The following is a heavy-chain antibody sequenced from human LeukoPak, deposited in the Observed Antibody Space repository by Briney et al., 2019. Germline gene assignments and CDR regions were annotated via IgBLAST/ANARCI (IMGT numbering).Heavy chain of an antibody. J-gene: IGHJ4*02. CDR1: GGSISSYY. D-gene: IGHD3-16*02. CDR2: IYTSGST. V-gene: IGHV4-4*07. Sequence: PSETLSLPCSVSGGSISSYYWSWIRQPAGKGLEGIGRIYTSGSTNYNPSLKSRVTMSGDTSKNQFSLKLSSVTAADTAVYYCARDPPVWGSYRYTGGFDYWGQGTLVSVSS. CDR3: ARDPPVWGSYRYTGGFDY.